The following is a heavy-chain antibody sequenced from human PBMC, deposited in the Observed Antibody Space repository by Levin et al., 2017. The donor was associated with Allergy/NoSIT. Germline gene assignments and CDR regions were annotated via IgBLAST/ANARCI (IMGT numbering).Heavy chain of an antibody. Sequence: GGSLRLSCEASEFTFSDYYMHWVRQAPGKGPEWVGRIKNKANSYITEYAASVKGRFTISRDDSKNSLYLQMNSLKTEDTAVYFCARARNTAVAPRRDFDYWGQGTRVTVSS. D-gene: IGHD6-19*01. J-gene: IGHJ4*02. V-gene: IGHV3-72*01. CDR3: ARARNTAVAPRRDFDY. CDR2: IKNKANSYIT. CDR1: EFTFSDYY.